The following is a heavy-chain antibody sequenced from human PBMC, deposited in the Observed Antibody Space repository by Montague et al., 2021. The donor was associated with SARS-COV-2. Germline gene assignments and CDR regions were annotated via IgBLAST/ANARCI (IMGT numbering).Heavy chain of an antibody. D-gene: IGHD3-22*01. J-gene: IGHJ4*02. V-gene: IGHV3-23*01. Sequence: LRLSCAASGFTFSSYAMSWVRQAPGKGPEWVSAISGSGGSTYYADSVKGRFTISRDNSKNTLYLQMNSLRAEDTAEYYCRVGSYYDSISDYWGQGTLVTVSS. CDR1: GFTFSSYA. CDR3: RVGSYYDSISDY. CDR2: ISGSGGST.